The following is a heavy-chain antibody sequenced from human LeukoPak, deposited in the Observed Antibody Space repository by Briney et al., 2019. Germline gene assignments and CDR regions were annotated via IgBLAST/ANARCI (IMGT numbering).Heavy chain of an antibody. V-gene: IGHV3-48*01. CDR2: ITSSGSTK. D-gene: IGHD3-10*01. J-gene: IGHJ4*02. CDR3: AAGDYTVRGDLISPHFDV. CDR1: GFTFIGHS. Sequence: GGSLRLSCAASGFTFIGHSMNWVRQAPGKGLEWISSITSSGSTKYSADSVRGRFTMSRANAKSSLYLQMNSLGAEGTAVYYCAAGDYTVRGDLISPHFDVWGQGTTVTVSS.